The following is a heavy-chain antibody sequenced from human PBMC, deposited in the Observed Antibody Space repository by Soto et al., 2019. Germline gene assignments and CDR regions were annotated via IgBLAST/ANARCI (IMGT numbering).Heavy chain of an antibody. V-gene: IGHV1-18*01. CDR1: GYTFTSYG. Sequence: ASVKVSCKASGYTFTSYGFSWVRQAPGQGLEWMGWISASSGNTNYAQHVQGRVTMTTDTSTSTAYMELRSLRSDDTAVYYCARSSAFYYFYYAMDVWGQGTTVTSP. J-gene: IGHJ6*02. CDR3: ARSSAFYYFYYAMDV. D-gene: IGHD3-16*01. CDR2: ISASSGNT.